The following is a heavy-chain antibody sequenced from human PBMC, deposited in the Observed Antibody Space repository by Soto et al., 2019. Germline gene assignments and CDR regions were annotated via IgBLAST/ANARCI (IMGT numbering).Heavy chain of an antibody. V-gene: IGHV3-11*01. Sequence: QVQLVESGGGLVKPGGSLRLSCSASGFTFSDYYMSWIRQAPGKGLEWVSYISSSGTTIYYADSVKGRFTISRDNAKNSLYLQMNSLRAEDTAVYYCARGRGRGYCSSTSCQHEIDYWGQGTLVTVSS. CDR3: ARGRGRGYCSSTSCQHEIDY. D-gene: IGHD2-2*01. J-gene: IGHJ4*02. CDR1: GFTFSDYY. CDR2: ISSSGTTI.